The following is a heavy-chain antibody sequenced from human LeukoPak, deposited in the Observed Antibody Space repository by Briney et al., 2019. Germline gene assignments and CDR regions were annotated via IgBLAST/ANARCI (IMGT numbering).Heavy chain of an antibody. V-gene: IGHV5-51*01. D-gene: IGHD2-15*01. CDR1: GYSFTSYW. CDR3: ATRYCSGCSCLRGFDP. J-gene: IGHJ5*02. CDR2: IYPGDSDT. Sequence: GESLKISCKGSGYSFTSYWIGWVRQMPGKGLEWMGIIYPGDSDTRYSPSFQGQVTISADKSISTAYLQWSSLKASDTAMYYCATRYCSGCSCLRGFDPWGQGTLVTVSS.